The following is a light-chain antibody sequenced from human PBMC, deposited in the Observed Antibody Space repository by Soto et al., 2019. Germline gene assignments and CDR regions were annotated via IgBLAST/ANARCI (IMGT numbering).Light chain of an antibody. Sequence: EIVLTQSPATLSLSPGERATLSCRASQSVRTYLAWYQQKPGQAPRLLIHDVSDRATGIPARFSGSGSGTDFTLTISSLEPEDFSVYYCQQRSSLPLTFGGGTKVEIK. CDR2: DVS. CDR1: QSVRTY. CDR3: QQRSSLPLT. J-gene: IGKJ4*01. V-gene: IGKV3-11*01.